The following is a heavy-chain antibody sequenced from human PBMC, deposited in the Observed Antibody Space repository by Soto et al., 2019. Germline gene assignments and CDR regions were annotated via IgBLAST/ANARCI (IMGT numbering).Heavy chain of an antibody. D-gene: IGHD5-18*01. V-gene: IGHV3-30-3*01. Sequence: LKLSCAASGFTFSSYAIHWVRHAPGKGLEWVAVISYDGSNKYYADSVKGRFTISRDNSKNTLYLQMNSLRAEDTAVYYCASQSGYSYGTFDYWGQGTLVTVSS. CDR2: ISYDGSNK. CDR1: GFTFSSYA. CDR3: ASQSGYSYGTFDY. J-gene: IGHJ4*02.